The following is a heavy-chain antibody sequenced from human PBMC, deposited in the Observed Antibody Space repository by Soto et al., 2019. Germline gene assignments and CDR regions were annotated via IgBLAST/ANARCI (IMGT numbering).Heavy chain of an antibody. V-gene: IGHV4-30-4*01. J-gene: IGHJ6*02. D-gene: IGHD5-18*01. CDR3: ARFGTLGTDYGVDV. Sequence: QVQLQESGPGLVKPSQTLSLTCSVSSGSISSSDYYWSLVRQPPGKGLELIGYINYSVSTYYKPSLKSRVAISTDTSTNQSSLRLTSVTAADTAVYFCARFGTLGTDYGVDVWGQGTTVTVSS. CDR1: SGSISSSDYY. CDR2: INYSVST.